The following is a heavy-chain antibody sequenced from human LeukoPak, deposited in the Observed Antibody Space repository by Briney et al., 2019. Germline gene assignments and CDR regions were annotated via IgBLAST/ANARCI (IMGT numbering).Heavy chain of an antibody. Sequence: SETLSLTCTVSGGSISSGGYYWSWIRQHPGKGLEWIGYIYYSGSTYYNPSLKSRVTISVDTSKNQFSLKLSSVTAADTAVYCCARGEYYYDSSGYLWGQGTLVTVSS. CDR1: GGSISSGGYY. D-gene: IGHD3-22*01. V-gene: IGHV4-31*03. CDR2: IYYSGST. J-gene: IGHJ4*02. CDR3: ARGEYYYDSSGYL.